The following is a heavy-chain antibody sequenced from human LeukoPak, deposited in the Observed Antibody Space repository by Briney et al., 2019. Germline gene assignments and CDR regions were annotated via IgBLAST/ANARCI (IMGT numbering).Heavy chain of an antibody. CDR3: ARGNNYGSGSLFYG. J-gene: IGHJ4*02. D-gene: IGHD3-10*01. CDR2: IDPSTGGT. CDR1: GYTFSEYY. Sequence: ASVKVSCKTSGYTFSEYYIYWVRQAPGQGLEWMGWIDPSTGGTNYAQNFQGRVTMTRDTSTTTVYMELSSLKSGDTAVYHCARGNNYGSGSLFYGWGQGTLVTVSS. V-gene: IGHV1-2*02.